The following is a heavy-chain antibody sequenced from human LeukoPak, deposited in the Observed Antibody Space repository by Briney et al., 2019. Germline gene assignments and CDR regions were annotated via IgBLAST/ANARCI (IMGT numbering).Heavy chain of an antibody. CDR2: ITTSSTYM. CDR1: GFTFSAYN. J-gene: IGHJ3*02. D-gene: IGHD4-17*01. V-gene: IGHV3-21*01. Sequence: GGSLRLSCAASGFTFSAYNMNWVRRTPGKGLEWVSSITTSSTYMFYADSVRGRFTISRDNAKNSLYLQMNSLRAEDTAVYYCARNGKNDYGDYVSSGAFDIWGQGTMVTVPS. CDR3: ARNGKNDYGDYVSSGAFDI.